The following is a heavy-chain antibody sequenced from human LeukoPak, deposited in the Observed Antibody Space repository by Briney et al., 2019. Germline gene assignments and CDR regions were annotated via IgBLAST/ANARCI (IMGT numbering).Heavy chain of an antibody. CDR3: AHRPRSYGGDWFDP. V-gene: IGHV2-5*02. CDR1: GFSLRTIGVG. CDR2: IYWDDDK. Sequence: SGPTLVKPTQTLTLTCTFSGFSLRTIGVGVGWIRQPPGKALEWLGLIYWDDDKRYTPSPKSRLTITKDTSKNQVVLTMTNMDPVDTATYYCAHRPRSYGGDWFDPWGQGTLVTVSS. D-gene: IGHD4-23*01. J-gene: IGHJ5*02.